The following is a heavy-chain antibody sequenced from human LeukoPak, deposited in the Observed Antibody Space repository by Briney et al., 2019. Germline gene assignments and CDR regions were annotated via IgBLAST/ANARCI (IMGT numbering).Heavy chain of an antibody. CDR2: IYHSGST. Sequence: SETLSLTCTVSDYSISSGYFWGWIRQAPGKGLEWIVNIYHSGSTYYNPSLKSRVTISVDTSKNQFSLRLTSVTAADTAMYFCTRATVAAVGSSSTYYFDYWGQGTLVTVSS. V-gene: IGHV4-38-2*02. CDR3: TRATVAAVGSSSTYYFDY. CDR1: DYSISSGYF. D-gene: IGHD6-13*01. J-gene: IGHJ4*02.